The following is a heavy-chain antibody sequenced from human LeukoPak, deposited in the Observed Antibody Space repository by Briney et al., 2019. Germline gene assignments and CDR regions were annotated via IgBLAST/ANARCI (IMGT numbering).Heavy chain of an antibody. Sequence: ASVKVSCKASGYTFTSYDINWVRQATGQGLEWMGWMNPNSGNTGYAQKFQGRVTMTRNTSISTAYMELSSLRSEDTAVYYCARGGPGSYYNSYYFDYWGQGTLVTVSS. CDR3: ARGGPGSYYNSYYFDY. CDR2: MNPNSGNT. V-gene: IGHV1-8*01. D-gene: IGHD3-10*01. CDR1: GYTFTSYD. J-gene: IGHJ4*02.